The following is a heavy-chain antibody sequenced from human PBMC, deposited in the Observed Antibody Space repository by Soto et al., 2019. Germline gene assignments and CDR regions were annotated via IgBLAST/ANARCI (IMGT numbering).Heavy chain of an antibody. CDR2: ISSSSTTK. CDR3: ARDGCSGSNCLNWFDP. V-gene: IGHV3-48*01. D-gene: IGHD2-15*01. J-gene: IGHJ5*02. Sequence: GGSLRLSCAASGFTFSSYSMNWVRQAPGKGLEWVSYISSSSTTKYYADSVKGRFTISRDNAKNSLYLQVNSLRAEDTAVYYCARDGCSGSNCLNWFDPWGQGTLVTVSS. CDR1: GFTFSSYS.